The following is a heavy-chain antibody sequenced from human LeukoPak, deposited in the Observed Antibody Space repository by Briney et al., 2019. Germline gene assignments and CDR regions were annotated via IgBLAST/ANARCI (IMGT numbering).Heavy chain of an antibody. V-gene: IGHV4-59*01. CDR2: IFYSGST. D-gene: IGHD6-13*01. J-gene: IGHJ4*02. CDR1: GGSISGYY. CDR3: ARSAAGTAYNFDC. Sequence: SETLSLTCTVSGGSISGYYWSWIRQPPGQGLEWIGYIFYSGSTNYNPSLKSRVTISVDTSKNQFSLKLSSVTAADTGVYYCARSAAGTAYNFDCWGQGTLVTVSS.